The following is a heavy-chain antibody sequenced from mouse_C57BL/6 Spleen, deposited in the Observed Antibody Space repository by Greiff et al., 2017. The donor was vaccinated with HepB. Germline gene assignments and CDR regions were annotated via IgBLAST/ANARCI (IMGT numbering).Heavy chain of an antibody. D-gene: IGHD1-1*01. Sequence: EVKLMESGGGLVKPGGSLKLSCAASGFTFSDYGMHWVRQAPEKGLEWVAYISSGSSTIYYADTVKGRFTISRDNAKNTLFLQMTSLRSEDTAMYYCAREAYYGLFDYWGQGTTLTVSS. J-gene: IGHJ2*01. CDR2: ISSGSSTI. CDR1: GFTFSDYG. CDR3: AREAYYGLFDY. V-gene: IGHV5-17*01.